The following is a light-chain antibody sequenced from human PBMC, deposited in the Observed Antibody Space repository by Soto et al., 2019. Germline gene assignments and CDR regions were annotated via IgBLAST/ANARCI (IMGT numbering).Light chain of an antibody. CDR1: SSDVGGYNY. V-gene: IGLV2-14*01. CDR3: SSYTISSTLEMV. Sequence: QSALTQPASVSGSPGQSITISCTGTSSDVGGYNYVSWYQQHPGKAPKLMIYDVSNRPSGVSNRFSGSKSGNTASLTISGLQAEDEADYYCSSYTISSTLEMVFGGGTKLTVL. J-gene: IGLJ2*01. CDR2: DVS.